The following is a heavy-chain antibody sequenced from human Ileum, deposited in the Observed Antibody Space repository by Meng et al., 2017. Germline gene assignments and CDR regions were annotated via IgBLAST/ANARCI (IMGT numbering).Heavy chain of an antibody. Sequence: QLQLQDSGSGLVKPSETLSLMCTVSGGSISSSSHCCDWIRQPPGKGLEWIGSICYSGNTYYNPSLKSRVSMSVDTSKKQISLKLNSVTAADTAVYYCARRTGEVDLLDYWGQGTLVTVSS. CDR3: ARRTGEVDLLDY. CDR2: ICYSGNT. CDR1: GGSISSSSHC. D-gene: IGHD7-27*01. J-gene: IGHJ4*02. V-gene: IGHV4-39*01.